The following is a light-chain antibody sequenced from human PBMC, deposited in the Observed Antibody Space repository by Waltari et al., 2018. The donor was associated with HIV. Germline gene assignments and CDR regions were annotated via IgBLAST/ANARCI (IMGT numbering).Light chain of an antibody. J-gene: IGKJ4*01. CDR1: QDVNSW. CDR2: YIP. V-gene: IGKV1-12*01. Sequence: DIQVTQSPSSVSASVGDRVTITCRASQDVNSWLAWYQQRPGKAPKLLISYIPTLDSGVPSRFSGSGSGTDFTLTINNLQPEDSATYYCQQSNTFPLTFGGGTKVEIK. CDR3: QQSNTFPLT.